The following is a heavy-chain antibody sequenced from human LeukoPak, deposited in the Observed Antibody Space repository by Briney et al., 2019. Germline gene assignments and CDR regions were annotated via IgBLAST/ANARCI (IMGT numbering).Heavy chain of an antibody. CDR3: ARDPIDY. CDR1: GGIFTSYW. Sequence: GGSLRLSCTASGGIFTSYWMTWARQAPGKGLEWVANIRQDGSEKNFVDSVKGRFTISRDNAKNSLYLHMNTLTAEDTCVYYCARDPIDYWGQGTLVTVTS. CDR2: IRQDGSEK. J-gene: IGHJ4*02. V-gene: IGHV3-7*01.